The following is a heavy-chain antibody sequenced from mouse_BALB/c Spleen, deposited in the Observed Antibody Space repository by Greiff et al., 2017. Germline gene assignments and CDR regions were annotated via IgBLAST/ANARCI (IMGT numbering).Heavy chain of an antibody. Sequence: EVKLMESGPGLVKPSQSLSLTCSVTGYSITSGYYWNWIRQFPGNKLEWMGYISYDGSNNYNPSLKNRISITRDTSKNQFFLKLNSVTTEDTATYYCARDQEVYYFDYWGQGTTLTVSS. CDR1: GYSITSGYY. J-gene: IGHJ2*01. CDR3: ARDQEVYYFDY. D-gene: IGHD3-2*02. V-gene: IGHV3-6*02. CDR2: ISYDGSN.